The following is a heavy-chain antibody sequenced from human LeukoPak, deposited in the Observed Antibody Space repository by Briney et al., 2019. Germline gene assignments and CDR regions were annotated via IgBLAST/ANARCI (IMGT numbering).Heavy chain of an antibody. CDR3: ARAGAHWYYDFWSGPGSFDY. CDR2: IYYSGST. V-gene: IGHV4-39*01. J-gene: IGHJ4*02. D-gene: IGHD3-3*01. Sequence: PSETLSHTCTVSGGSISSSSYYWGWIRQPPGKGLEWIGSIYYSGSTYYNPSLKSRVTISVDTSKNQFSLKLSSVTAADTAVYYCARAGAHWYYDFWSGPGSFDYWGQGTLVTVSS. CDR1: GGSISSSSYY.